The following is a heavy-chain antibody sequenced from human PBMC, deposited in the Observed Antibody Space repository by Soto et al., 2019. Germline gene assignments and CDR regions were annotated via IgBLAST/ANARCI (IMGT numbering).Heavy chain of an antibody. V-gene: IGHV4-59*01. D-gene: IGHD6-13*01. CDR1: GGSISSYY. Sequence: SETLSLTCTVSGGSISSYYWSWIRQPPGKGLEWIGYIYYSGSTNYNPSLKSQVTISVDTSKNQFSLKLSSVTAADTAVYYCARASFRDFGYSSSWELLDYWGQGTLVTVSS. CDR3: ARASFRDFGYSSSWELLDY. CDR2: IYYSGST. J-gene: IGHJ4*02.